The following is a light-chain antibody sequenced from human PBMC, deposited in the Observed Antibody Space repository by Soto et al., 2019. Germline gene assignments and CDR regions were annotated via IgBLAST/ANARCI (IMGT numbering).Light chain of an antibody. CDR2: KTS. V-gene: IGKV1-5*03. CDR3: RQYNSYSRT. CDR1: QSIGSW. Sequence: DTQMTQSPSTLSASVGDRVTITCRASQSIGSWLAWYQQKPGKAPKLLIYKTSILENGVPSRFSGSGSGTEITLTISRLRTDYVASYYTRQYNSYSRTFGQGTQV. J-gene: IGKJ1*01.